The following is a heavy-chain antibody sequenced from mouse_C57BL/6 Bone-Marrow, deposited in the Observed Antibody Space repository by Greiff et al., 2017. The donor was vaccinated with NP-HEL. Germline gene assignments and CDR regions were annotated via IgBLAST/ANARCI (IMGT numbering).Heavy chain of an antibody. CDR3: ARLTGTNFDY. J-gene: IGHJ2*01. CDR1: GFTFSDYG. CDR2: ISSGSSTI. Sequence: DVHLVESGGGLVKPGGSLKLSCAASGFTFSDYGMHWVRQAPEKGLEWVAYISSGSSTIYYADTVKGRFTISRDNAKNTLFLQMTSLRSEDTAMYYCARLTGTNFDYWGQGTTLTVSS. D-gene: IGHD4-1*01. V-gene: IGHV5-17*01.